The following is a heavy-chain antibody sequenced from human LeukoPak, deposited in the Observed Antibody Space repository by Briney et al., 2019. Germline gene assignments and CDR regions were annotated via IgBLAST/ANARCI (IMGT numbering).Heavy chain of an antibody. CDR1: GFTVSNNY. CDR3: ARDSTQDYYDSSGYLWFAFDI. CDR2: IYSGGST. J-gene: IGHJ3*02. V-gene: IGHV3-53*01. D-gene: IGHD3-22*01. Sequence: PGGSLRLSCAASGFTVSNNYMSWVRQAPGKGLEWVSVIYSGGSTYYADSVKGRFTISRDNSKNTLYLQMNSLRAEDTAVYYCARDSTQDYYDSSGYLWFAFDIWGQGTMVTVSS.